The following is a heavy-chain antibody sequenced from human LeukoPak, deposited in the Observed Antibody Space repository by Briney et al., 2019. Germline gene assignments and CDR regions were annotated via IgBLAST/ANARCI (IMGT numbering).Heavy chain of an antibody. CDR2: IYHSGST. J-gene: IGHJ5*02. V-gene: IGHV4-30-2*01. CDR1: GGSISSGGYS. CDR3: ARRWSYGSGRTENWFDP. Sequence: TSETLSLTCTVSGGSISSGGYSWSWIRQPPGKGLEWIGYIYHSGSTYYNPSLKSRVTISVDRSKNQFSLKLSSVTAADTAVYYCARRWSYGSGRTENWFDPWGQGTLVTVSS. D-gene: IGHD3-10*01.